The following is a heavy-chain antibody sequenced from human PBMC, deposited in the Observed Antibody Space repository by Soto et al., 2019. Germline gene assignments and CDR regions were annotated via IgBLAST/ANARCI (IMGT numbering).Heavy chain of an antibody. CDR2: MNPNSGNT. D-gene: IGHD1-1*01. J-gene: IGHJ6*02. V-gene: IGHV1-8*01. Sequence: QVQLVQSGAEVKKPGASVKVSCKASGYTFTSYDINWVRQATGQGLEWMGWMNPNSGNTGYAQKFXXXXXMXRXXXXXXAYMXLSSXRXXDTAVYYCARERTGTTSMDVWGQGTTVTVSS. CDR3: ARERTGTTSMDV. CDR1: GYTFTSYD.